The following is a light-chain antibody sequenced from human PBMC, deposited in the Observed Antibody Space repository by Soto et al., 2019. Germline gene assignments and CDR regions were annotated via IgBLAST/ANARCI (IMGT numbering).Light chain of an antibody. CDR2: DAS. CDR3: QQRSNWPIT. J-gene: IGKJ5*01. V-gene: IGKV3-11*01. CDR1: QSISSY. Sequence: EIVTTHSPAPLSVSTAEGDTLCCRASQSISSYLSGYQQKPGQAPRLLIYDASNRATGIPARFSGSGSGTDFTLTISSLEPEDFAVYYCQQRSNWPITFGQGTRLEIK.